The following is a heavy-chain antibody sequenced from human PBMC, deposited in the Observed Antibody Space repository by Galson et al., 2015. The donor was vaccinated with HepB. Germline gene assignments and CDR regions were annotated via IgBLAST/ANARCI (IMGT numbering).Heavy chain of an antibody. CDR1: GFTFSSYI. CDR3: VKGAVTFHGDYFDS. D-gene: IGHD1-14*01. V-gene: IGHV3-23*01. J-gene: IGHJ4*02. Sequence: SLRLSCAASGFTFSSYIMGWVRQAPGKGLEWVSAISGSGGRPYYADSPKGRFTLSRDNAKNTVFLQMNSLRPEDTALYYCVKGAVTFHGDYFDSWGQGTLVTVSS. CDR2: ISGSGGRP.